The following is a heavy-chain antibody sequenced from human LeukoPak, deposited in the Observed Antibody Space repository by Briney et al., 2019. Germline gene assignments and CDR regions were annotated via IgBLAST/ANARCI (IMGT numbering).Heavy chain of an antibody. CDR1: GFTFSSYG. V-gene: IGHV3-30*03. Sequence: GGSLRLSCAASGFTFSSYGMHWVRQAPGKGLEWVAVISYDGSNKYYADSVKGRFTISRDNSNNTLSLQMNSLRAEDTALCYCTPSPGDTVTTDYWGQGTLVTVSS. D-gene: IGHD4-17*01. J-gene: IGHJ4*02. CDR2: ISYDGSNK. CDR3: TPSPGDTVTTDY.